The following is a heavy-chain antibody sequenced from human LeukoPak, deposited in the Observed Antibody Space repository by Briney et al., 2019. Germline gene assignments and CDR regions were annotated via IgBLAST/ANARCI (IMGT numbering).Heavy chain of an antibody. CDR1: GFTFSSYS. J-gene: IGHJ4*02. CDR3: ARELRPDPYSASWYNY. Sequence: PGGSLRLSCAASGFTFSSYSMNWVRQAPGKGLEWVANIKQDGSEKYYVDSVKGRFTSSRDNAKNSLYLQMNSLRAEDTSVYYCARELRPDPYSASWYNYWGQGTLVTVSS. CDR2: IKQDGSEK. D-gene: IGHD6-13*01. V-gene: IGHV3-7*01.